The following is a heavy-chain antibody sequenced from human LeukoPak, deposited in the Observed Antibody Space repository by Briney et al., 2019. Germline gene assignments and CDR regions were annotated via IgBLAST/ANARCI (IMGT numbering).Heavy chain of an antibody. J-gene: IGHJ4*02. D-gene: IGHD1-26*01. CDR1: GFSFSEYA. V-gene: IGHV3-33*06. Sequence: PGGSLRLSCAASGFSFSEYAMHWVRQAPGKGLEWVAVICFDGGQTFYPDSVKGGFAIPRDNPKKRLYLQMNSLRPEDTALYFCAKDRTLPGTDARYYFDHWGQGSLVTVSS. CDR2: ICFDGGQT. CDR3: AKDRTLPGTDARYYFDH.